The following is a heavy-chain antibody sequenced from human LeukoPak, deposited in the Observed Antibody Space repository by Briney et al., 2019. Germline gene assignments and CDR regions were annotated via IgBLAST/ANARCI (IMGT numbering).Heavy chain of an antibody. CDR1: GFTFSSYS. CDR3: ARSVGSWFLETFDY. J-gene: IGHJ4*02. CDR2: ISSSSSTI. D-gene: IGHD6-13*01. Sequence: AGGSLRLSCAASGFTFSSYSMNWVRQAPGKGLEWVSYISSSSSTIYYADSVKGRFTISRDNAKNSLYLQMNSLRAEDTAVYYCARSVGSWFLETFDYWGQGTLVTVSS. V-gene: IGHV3-48*01.